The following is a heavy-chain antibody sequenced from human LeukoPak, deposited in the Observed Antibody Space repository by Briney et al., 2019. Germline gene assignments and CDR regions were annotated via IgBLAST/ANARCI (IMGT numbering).Heavy chain of an antibody. CDR1: XGSISSYY. J-gene: IGHJ4*02. CDR2: IFYSGST. V-gene: IGHV4-59*01. Sequence: SETLSLTCTVSXGSISSYYWSWIRQPPGKGLEWIGYIFYSGSTNYNPSLKSRVTIPVDTSKNQFSLKLSSVTAADTAVYYCARAYTSWSFDYWGQGTLVTVSS. D-gene: IGHD2-2*02. CDR3: ARAYTSWSFDY.